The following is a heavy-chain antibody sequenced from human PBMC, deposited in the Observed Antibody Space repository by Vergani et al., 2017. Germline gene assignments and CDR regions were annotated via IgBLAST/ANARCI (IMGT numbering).Heavy chain of an antibody. CDR2: ISSSSSTI. J-gene: IGHJ5*02. D-gene: IGHD3-10*01. Sequence: EVQLVESGGGLVQPGGSLRLSCAASGFTFSSYSMNWVRQAPGKGLEWVSYISSSSSTIYYADSVKGRFTISRDNAKNSLYLQMNSLRDEDTAVYYCAGGMIERFGEFPRFDPWGQGTLVTVSS. V-gene: IGHV3-48*02. CDR3: AGGMIERFGEFPRFDP. CDR1: GFTFSSYS.